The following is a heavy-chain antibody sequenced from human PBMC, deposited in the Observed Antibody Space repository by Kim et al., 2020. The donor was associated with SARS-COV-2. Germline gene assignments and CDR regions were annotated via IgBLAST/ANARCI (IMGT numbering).Heavy chain of an antibody. V-gene: IGHV4-34*01. CDR3: ARGGSSSSPMSYYYYYMDV. D-gene: IGHD6-6*01. J-gene: IGHJ6*03. Sequence: RVTISVDTSKNQFSLKLSSVTAADTAVYYCARGGSSSSPMSYYYYYMDVWGKGTTVTVSS.